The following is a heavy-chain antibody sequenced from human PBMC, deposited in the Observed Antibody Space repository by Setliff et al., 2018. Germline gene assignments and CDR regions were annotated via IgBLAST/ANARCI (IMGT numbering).Heavy chain of an antibody. D-gene: IGHD5-12*01. Sequence: ASVKISCKASGFTSTNYAIHWVRQAPGQRPECMGWIHAGNGDTKYSQKFQGRVTITRDTSASTVYMELSSLRSEDTAVYYCASAHYYSGYIEYFQYWGQGTLVTVSS. V-gene: IGHV1-3*01. J-gene: IGHJ1*01. CDR2: IHAGNGDT. CDR1: GFTSTNYA. CDR3: ASAHYYSGYIEYFQY.